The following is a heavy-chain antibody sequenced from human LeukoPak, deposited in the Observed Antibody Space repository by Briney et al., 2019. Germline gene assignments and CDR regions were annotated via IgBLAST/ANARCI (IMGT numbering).Heavy chain of an antibody. CDR3: ARGKEREPFDF. Sequence: ASAKVSCKASGYTFISYGISWVRQDPGQGLEWVGWILTYNGDTKYEKKFQGRVTMTTDSSTNTVYLELRSLRSDNTAVYYCARGKEREPFDFWGQGTLVTVSS. D-gene: IGHD1-1*01. V-gene: IGHV1-18*01. CDR1: GYTFISYG. CDR2: ILTYNGDT. J-gene: IGHJ4*02.